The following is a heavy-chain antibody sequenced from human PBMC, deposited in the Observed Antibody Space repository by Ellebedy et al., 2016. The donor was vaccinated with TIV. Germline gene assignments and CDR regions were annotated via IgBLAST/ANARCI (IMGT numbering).Heavy chain of an antibody. CDR1: GGSIISGDHY. Sequence: LRLSXTVSGGSIISGDHYWSWIRQPPGKGLEWIGYIYYSGNIYYNPSLKSRVTISVDTSKNQFSLKLSSVTAADTAVYYCARVGPVDAFDIWGQGTMVTVSS. D-gene: IGHD3/OR15-3a*01. CDR3: ARVGPVDAFDI. V-gene: IGHV4-30-4*01. CDR2: IYYSGNI. J-gene: IGHJ3*02.